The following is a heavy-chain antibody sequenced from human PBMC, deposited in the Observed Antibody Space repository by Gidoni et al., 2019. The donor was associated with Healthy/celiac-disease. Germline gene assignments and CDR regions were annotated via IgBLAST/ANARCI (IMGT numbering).Heavy chain of an antibody. CDR1: GFTFSSYA. Sequence: QVQLVESGGGVVQPGRSLRLSCAASGFTFSSYAMHWFRQAPGKGLEWVAVISYDGSNKYYADSVKGRFTISRDNSKNTLYLQMNSLRAEDTAVYYCARVQDYYYGSGPALGRSYYMDVWGKGTTVTVSS. CDR3: ARVQDYYYGSGPALGRSYYMDV. J-gene: IGHJ6*03. D-gene: IGHD3-10*01. CDR2: ISYDGSNK. V-gene: IGHV3-30-3*01.